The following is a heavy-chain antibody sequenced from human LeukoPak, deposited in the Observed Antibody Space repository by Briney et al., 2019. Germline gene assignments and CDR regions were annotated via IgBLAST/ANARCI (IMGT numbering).Heavy chain of an antibody. CDR3: ARSAGGLYVDY. CDR2: ISSSSSYI. Sequence: GGSLTLSCAASGFTFSSYSMNWVRQAPGKGLEWVSSISSSSSYIYYADSVKGRFTISRDNAKNSLYLQMNSLRAEDTAVYYCARSAGGLYVDYWGQGTLVTVSS. D-gene: IGHD3-16*01. J-gene: IGHJ4*02. CDR1: GFTFSSYS. V-gene: IGHV3-21*01.